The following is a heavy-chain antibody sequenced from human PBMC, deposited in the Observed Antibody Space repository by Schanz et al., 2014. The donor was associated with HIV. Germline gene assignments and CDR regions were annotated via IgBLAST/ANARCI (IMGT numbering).Heavy chain of an antibody. CDR1: GFTFSSYS. Sequence: EAQLVESGGGLVQPGGPLRLSCAASGFTFSSYSMNWARQAPGKGLEWVANIKQDGSEKYFEGSVKGRFTISRDNAKSSLYLQMTSLRAEDTAVYYCARGESERYTSGLDSWGQGTLVTVSS. CDR3: ARGESERYTSGLDS. J-gene: IGHJ5*01. CDR2: IKQDGSEK. V-gene: IGHV3-7*01. D-gene: IGHD5-12*01.